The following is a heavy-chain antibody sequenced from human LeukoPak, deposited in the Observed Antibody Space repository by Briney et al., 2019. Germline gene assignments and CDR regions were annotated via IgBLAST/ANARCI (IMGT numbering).Heavy chain of an antibody. CDR2: IYYSGST. Sequence: PSETLSLTCTVSGGSISSYYWSWIRQPPGKGLEWIGYIYYSGSTNYNPSLKSRVTISVDTSKNQFSLKLSSVTAADTAVYYCARDRPTSYYGMDVGGQGTTVTVSS. D-gene: IGHD5-12*01. CDR3: ARDRPTSYYGMDV. J-gene: IGHJ6*02. CDR1: GGSISSYY. V-gene: IGHV4-59*01.